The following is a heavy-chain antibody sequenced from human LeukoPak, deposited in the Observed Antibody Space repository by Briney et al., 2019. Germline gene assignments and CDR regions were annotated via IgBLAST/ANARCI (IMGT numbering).Heavy chain of an antibody. CDR3: AKDSGGGGNYYGVDV. CDR2: ISWNSGGI. CDR1: GFTFDDYA. D-gene: IGHD2-15*01. J-gene: IGHJ6*02. Sequence: PGRSLRLSCAASGFTFDDYAMHWVRQAPGKGLEWVSGISWNSGGIGYADSVKGRFTISRDNAKNSLYLQMNRLRAEDTALYYCAKDSGGGGNYYGVDVWGQGTTVTVSS. V-gene: IGHV3-9*01.